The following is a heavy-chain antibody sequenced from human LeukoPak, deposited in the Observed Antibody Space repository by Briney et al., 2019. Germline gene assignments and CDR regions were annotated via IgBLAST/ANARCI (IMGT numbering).Heavy chain of an antibody. V-gene: IGHV4-30-2*01. CDR2: INHSGST. D-gene: IGHD3-10*01. J-gene: IGHJ6*02. Sequence: NPSQTLSLTCTVSGGSISSGGYYWSWIRQPPGKGLEWIGEINHSGSTNYNPSLKSRVTISVDTSKNQFSLKLSSVTAADTAVYYCARGRFSLGYYGSGSYYNEKPRHYYYYGMDVWGQGTTVTVSS. CDR1: GGSISSGGYY. CDR3: ARGRFSLGYYGSGSYYNEKPRHYYYYGMDV.